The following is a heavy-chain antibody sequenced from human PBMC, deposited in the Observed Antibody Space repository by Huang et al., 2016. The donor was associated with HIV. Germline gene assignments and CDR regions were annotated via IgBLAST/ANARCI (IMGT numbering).Heavy chain of an antibody. V-gene: IGHV3-7*01. Sequence: EVQLVESGGGLVRPGGSLRRSCAGSGFTFSSYWMTWVRQGPGKGLEWVANIKHDGTEKYYVDSVKGRFTISRDNAKMSLFLQMNSLRVEDTALYYCARGDYDFWSAYDLWGQGTLVTVSS. D-gene: IGHD3-3*01. J-gene: IGHJ5*02. CDR2: IKHDGTEK. CDR3: ARGDYDFWSAYDL. CDR1: GFTFSSYW.